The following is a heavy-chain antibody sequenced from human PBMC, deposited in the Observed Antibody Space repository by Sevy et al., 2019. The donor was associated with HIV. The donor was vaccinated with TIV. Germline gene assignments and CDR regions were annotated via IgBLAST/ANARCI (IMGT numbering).Heavy chain of an antibody. V-gene: IGHV3-11*01. J-gene: IGHJ2*01. Sequence: GGSLRLSCAASEFTISDYSDYHMAWIRQAPGKGLECIAYISGSGGTIYYADSVRGRFSISRDNAKKSLYLHMNSLRTEDTAVYYCARDPVRGARRLLTYFYFDIWGRGTPVTVSS. CDR1: EFTISDYSDYH. CDR2: ISGSGGTI. D-gene: IGHD3-10*01. CDR3: ARDPVRGARRLLTYFYFDI.